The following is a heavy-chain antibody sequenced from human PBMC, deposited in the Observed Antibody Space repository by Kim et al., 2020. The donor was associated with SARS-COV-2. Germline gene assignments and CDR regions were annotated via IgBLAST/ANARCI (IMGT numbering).Heavy chain of an antibody. J-gene: IGHJ3*02. CDR1: GGSFSGYY. V-gene: IGHV4-34*01. D-gene: IGHD5-18*01. CDR3: ARGRVDTAMVTVSAFDI. Sequence: SETLSLTCAVYGGSFSGYYWSWIRQPPGKGLEWIGEINHSGSTNYNPSLKSRVTISVDTSKNQFSLKLSSVTAADTAVYYCARGRVDTAMVTVSAFDIWGQGTMVTVSS. CDR2: INHSGST.